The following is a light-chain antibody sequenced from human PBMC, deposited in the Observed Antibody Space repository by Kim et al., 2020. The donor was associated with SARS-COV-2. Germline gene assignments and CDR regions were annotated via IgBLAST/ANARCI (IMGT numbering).Light chain of an antibody. J-gene: IGLJ2*01. CDR3: QVWDSSSDHVV. V-gene: IGLV3-21*04. CDR2: YDS. CDR1: NIGSKS. Sequence: PGKTARITWGGNNIGSKSVHWYQQKPGQAPVLVIYYDSDRPSGIPERFSGSNSGNAATLTISRVEAGDEADYYCQVWDSSSDHVVFGGGTKLTVL.